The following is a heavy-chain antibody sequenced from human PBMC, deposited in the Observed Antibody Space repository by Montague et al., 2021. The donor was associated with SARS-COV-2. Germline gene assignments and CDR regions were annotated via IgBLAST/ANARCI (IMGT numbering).Heavy chain of an antibody. V-gene: IGHV4-34*01. J-gene: IGHJ6*02. CDR2: ISHGGGT. Sequence: SETLSLTCDVYGGSFSSYWSWIRQPPGRGLEWVGQISHGGGTNYXPSPKSRVTISVDTSKTQVSLKLSSVTAADTAVYYCASHCGGGRWYFGMDVWGQGTTVTVSS. CDR1: GGSFSSY. CDR3: ASHCGGGRWYFGMDV. D-gene: IGHD2-15*01.